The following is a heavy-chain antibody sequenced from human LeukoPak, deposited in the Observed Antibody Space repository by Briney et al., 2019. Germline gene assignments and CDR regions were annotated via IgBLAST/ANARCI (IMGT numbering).Heavy chain of an antibody. V-gene: IGHV1-18*01. Sequence: ASVKISCKASGYTFTRYGISWVRQAPGQRLEWMGWISAYNGHTNYTQKLQGRVTMTTDTSTSTAYMELRSLRSEDTAVYYCATEGKMVRGIYTDYWGQGTLVTVSS. CDR3: ATEGKMVRGIYTDY. CDR1: GYTFTRYG. D-gene: IGHD3-10*01. CDR2: ISAYNGHT. J-gene: IGHJ4*02.